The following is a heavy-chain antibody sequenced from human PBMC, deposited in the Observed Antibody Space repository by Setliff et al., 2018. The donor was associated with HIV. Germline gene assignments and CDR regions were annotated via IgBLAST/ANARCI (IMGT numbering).Heavy chain of an antibody. J-gene: IGHJ5*02. V-gene: IGHV1-69-2*01. CDR2: VDPEDNNP. CDR1: GFTFTDFY. Sequence: ASVKVSCKASGFTFTDFYFHWVQQAPGKGLEWVGRVDPEDNNPTYAEKFRDRVTISADTSTNTAYLELRSLRYEDTAVYYCETDDYYGSGTHWRGVPWGQGTLVTVSS. D-gene: IGHD3-10*01. CDR3: ETDDYYGSGTHWRGVP.